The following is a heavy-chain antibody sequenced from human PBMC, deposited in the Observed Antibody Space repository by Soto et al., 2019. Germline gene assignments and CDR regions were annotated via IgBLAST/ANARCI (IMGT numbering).Heavy chain of an antibody. CDR2: IDPSDSYT. D-gene: IGHD6-19*01. V-gene: IGHV5-10-1*01. CDR1: GYSFTSYW. CDR3: ARPRYRESWCSGCPQKAFDI. Sequence: PGEAVKSSCKGSGYSFTSYWISSVRQMPGKGLEWMGRIDPSDSYTNYSPSFQGHVTISADKSISTAYLQWSSLKASGTAMYYCARPRYRESWCSGCPQKAFDIWGQGTMVTVSS. J-gene: IGHJ3*02.